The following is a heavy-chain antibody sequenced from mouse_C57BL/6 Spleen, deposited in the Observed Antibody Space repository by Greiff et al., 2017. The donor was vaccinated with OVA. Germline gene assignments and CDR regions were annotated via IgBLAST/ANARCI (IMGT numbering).Heavy chain of an antibody. CDR2: INPSTGGT. J-gene: IGHJ2*01. Sequence: EVQLQQSGPELVKPGASVKISCKASGYSFTGYYMNWVKQSPEKSLEWIGEINPSTGGTTYNQKFKAKATLTVDKSSSTAYMQLKSLTSEDSAVYYCARVGYYYWGQGTTLTVSS. V-gene: IGHV1-42*01. CDR3: ARVGYYY. CDR1: GYSFTGYY.